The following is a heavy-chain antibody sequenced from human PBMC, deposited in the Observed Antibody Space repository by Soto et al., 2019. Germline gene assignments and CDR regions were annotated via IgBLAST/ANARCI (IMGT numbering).Heavy chain of an antibody. CDR3: GRCSSTRCHLGSDY. CDR1: GFTFSSYA. V-gene: IGHV3-30-3*01. J-gene: IGHJ4*02. CDR2: ISYDGDNK. D-gene: IGHD2-2*01. Sequence: GGSLSLACAAPGFTFSSYAMNWVRQAPGKGLEWVALISYDGDNKYYADSVKGRFTISRDSSKNTLYLQMNSLRDADTAFYYCGRCSSTRCHLGSDYWGQGTLVTVSS.